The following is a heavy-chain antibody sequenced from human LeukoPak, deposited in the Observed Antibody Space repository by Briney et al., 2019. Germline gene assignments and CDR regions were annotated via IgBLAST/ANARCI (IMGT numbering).Heavy chain of an antibody. V-gene: IGHV3-23*01. CDR3: AKDPGAFLYFFDS. CDR1: GFTFRNYA. Sequence: GGSLRLSCEASGFTFRNYAMNWVRQSPGKGLEYVSGISDSGQSPYYAASVRGRFTISRDNSNSTLYLQMNSLRAEDTAVYYCAKDPGAFLYFFDSWGQGTLVTVSS. CDR2: ISDSGQSP. D-gene: IGHD2/OR15-2a*01. J-gene: IGHJ4*02.